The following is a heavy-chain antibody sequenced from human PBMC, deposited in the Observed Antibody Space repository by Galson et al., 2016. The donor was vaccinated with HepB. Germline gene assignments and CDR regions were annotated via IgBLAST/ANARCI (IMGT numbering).Heavy chain of an antibody. CDR1: GDSVSSNSVT. CDR2: TYYRSKWYN. CDR3: TRSGGPLDTYMVVDHFDY. D-gene: IGHD5-18*01. Sequence: CAISGDSVSSNSVTWSWIRQSPSRGLEWLGRTYYRSKWYNDYAVSVKSRITINPATSNNQISLHLNSVTPENTAVYYWTRSGGPLDTYMVVDHFDYCGQGTLVTVTS. V-gene: IGHV6-1*01. J-gene: IGHJ4*02.